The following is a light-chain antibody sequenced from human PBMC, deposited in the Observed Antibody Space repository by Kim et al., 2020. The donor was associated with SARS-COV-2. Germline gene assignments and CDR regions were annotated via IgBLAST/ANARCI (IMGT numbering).Light chain of an antibody. CDR2: GGS. Sequence: YVSPGGRAPLSGGASQSGSSDLAGYQQKPGQAPRLLIYGGSTRATGIPPRFSGSGSGTEFTLIVSSLQSEDSGVYYCQQYNKWPLTFGGGTKLEI. CDR1: QSGSSD. CDR3: QQYNKWPLT. V-gene: IGKV3-15*01. J-gene: IGKJ4*01.